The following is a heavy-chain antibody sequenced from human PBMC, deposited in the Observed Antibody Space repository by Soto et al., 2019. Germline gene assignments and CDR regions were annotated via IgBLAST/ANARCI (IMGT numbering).Heavy chain of an antibody. D-gene: IGHD6-13*01. Sequence: GAEVKKPGESLKISCKGSGYSFTSYWIGWVRQMPGKGLEWMGIIYPGDSDTRYSPSFQGQVTISADKSISTAYLQWSSLKASDTAMYYCARQRSSSWYEGAPFDYWGQGTLVTVSS. CDR3: ARQRSSSWYEGAPFDY. CDR2: IYPGDSDT. J-gene: IGHJ4*02. V-gene: IGHV5-51*01. CDR1: GYSFTSYW.